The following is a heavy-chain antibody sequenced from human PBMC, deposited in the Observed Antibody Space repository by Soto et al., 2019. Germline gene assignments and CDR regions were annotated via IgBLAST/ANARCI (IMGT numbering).Heavy chain of an antibody. CDR1: GGSISSGAYY. CDR2: IYYTGST. CDR3: ASSGKYYYDSSGYYRDAFDI. J-gene: IGHJ3*02. Sequence: QVQLQESGPGLVKPSQTLSLTCTVSGGSISSGAYYWTWIRQHPGKGLEWIGYIYYTGSTYYNPSLKSRVTISVDTSKNQFSLKLSSVTAADTAVYYCASSGKYYYDSSGYYRDAFDIWGQGTMVTVSS. V-gene: IGHV4-31*03. D-gene: IGHD3-22*01.